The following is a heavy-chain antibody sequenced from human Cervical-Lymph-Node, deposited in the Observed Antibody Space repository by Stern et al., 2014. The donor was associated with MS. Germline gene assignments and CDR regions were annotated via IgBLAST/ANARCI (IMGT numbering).Heavy chain of an antibody. V-gene: IGHV3-33*01. CDR3: ARDNSSSSEAFDI. Sequence: VQLVESGGGVVQPGRSLRLSCAASGFTFSSYGMHWVRQAPGKGLEWVAVIWYDGSNKYYADSVKGRFTISRDNSKNTLYLQMNSLRAEDTAVYYCARDNSSSSEAFDIWGQGTMVTVSS. CDR1: GFTFSSYG. CDR2: IWYDGSNK. D-gene: IGHD6-6*01. J-gene: IGHJ3*02.